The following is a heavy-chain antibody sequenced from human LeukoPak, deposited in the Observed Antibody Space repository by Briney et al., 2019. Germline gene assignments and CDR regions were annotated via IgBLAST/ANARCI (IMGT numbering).Heavy chain of an antibody. CDR2: IYTSGST. Sequence: SQTLSLTCTVSGGSISSGSYYWSWIRQPAGKGLEWIGRIYTSGSTNYNPSLKSRVTISVDTSKNQFSLKLSSVTAADTAVYYCARRGVINAFDIWGQGTMVTVSS. J-gene: IGHJ3*02. CDR1: GGSISSGSYY. V-gene: IGHV4-61*02. CDR3: ARRGVINAFDI. D-gene: IGHD2-21*01.